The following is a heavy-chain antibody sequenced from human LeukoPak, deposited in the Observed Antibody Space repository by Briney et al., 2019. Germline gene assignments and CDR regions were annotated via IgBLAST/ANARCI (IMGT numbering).Heavy chain of an antibody. Sequence: APVKVSCKASGYTFTDYYMHWVRQAPGRGLEWLGWFNPNSGATNDAQKFQGRISMTRDTSISTAYMELRSLRSDDTAVYYCARDRRSLGGYYYYAMDVWGQGTTVTASS. J-gene: IGHJ6*02. CDR1: GYTFTDYY. V-gene: IGHV1-2*02. CDR2: FNPNSGAT. CDR3: ARDRRSLGGYYYYAMDV. D-gene: IGHD3-3*01.